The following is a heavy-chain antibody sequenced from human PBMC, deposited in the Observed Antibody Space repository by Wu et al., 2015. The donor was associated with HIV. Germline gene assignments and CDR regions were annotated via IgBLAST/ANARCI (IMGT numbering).Heavy chain of an antibody. V-gene: IGHV1-69*12. J-gene: IGHJ4*02. CDR3: TTERPGQQLSHFDY. Sequence: QVQLVQSGAEVXKPGSSVKVSCKASGGTFSSYAISWVRQAPGQGLEWMGGIIPIFGTANYAQKFQGRVTITADESTSTAYMELSSLRSEDTAVYHCTTERPGQQLSHFDYWGQGTLVTVSS. CDR1: GGTFSSYA. D-gene: IGHD6-13*01. CDR2: IIPIFGTA.